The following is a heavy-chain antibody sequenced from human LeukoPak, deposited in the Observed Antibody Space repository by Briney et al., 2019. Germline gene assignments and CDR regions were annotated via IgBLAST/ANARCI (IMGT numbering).Heavy chain of an antibody. CDR1: GFTFSSYA. V-gene: IGHV3-30-3*01. D-gene: IGHD3-10*01. J-gene: IGHJ4*02. CDR3: AREDYYGSGSPL. Sequence: GGSLRLSCAASGFTFSSYAMHWVRQAPGKGLEWVAVISYDGSNKYYADSVKGRFTISRDNSKNTLYLQMNSLRAEDTAVYYCAREDYYGSGSPLGGQGTLVTVSS. CDR2: ISYDGSNK.